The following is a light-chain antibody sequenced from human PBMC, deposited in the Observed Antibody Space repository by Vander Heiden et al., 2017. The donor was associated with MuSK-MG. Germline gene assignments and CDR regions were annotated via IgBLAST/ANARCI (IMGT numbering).Light chain of an antibody. CDR1: SSDVGSYNL. J-gene: IGLJ2*01. CDR2: EVS. Sequence: QSALTPPASVSGSPGQSITISCTGTSSDVGSYNLVSWYQLHPGKAPKIMIFEVSKRPSGVSNRFSGSKSGNTASLTISGLQAEDEADYYCCSDAGSSTVLFGGGTRLTVL. V-gene: IGLV2-23*02. CDR3: CSDAGSSTVL.